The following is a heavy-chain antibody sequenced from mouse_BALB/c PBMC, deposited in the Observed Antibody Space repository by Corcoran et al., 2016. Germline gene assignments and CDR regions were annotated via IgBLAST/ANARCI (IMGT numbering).Heavy chain of an antibody. CDR1: GYTFSSYW. V-gene: IGHV1-9*01. Sequence: QVQLQQSGAELMKPGASVKISCKATGYTFSSYWIEWVKQRPGHGLEWIGEILPGSGSTNYNEKFKGKATFTADTSSNTAYMQLSSLTSEDSAVYYCARLLLRGRGAMDYWGQGTSVTVSS. D-gene: IGHD2-3*01. J-gene: IGHJ4*01. CDR2: ILPGSGST. CDR3: ARLLLRGRGAMDY.